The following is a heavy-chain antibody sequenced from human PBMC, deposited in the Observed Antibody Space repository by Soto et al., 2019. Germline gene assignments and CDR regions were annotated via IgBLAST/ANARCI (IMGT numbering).Heavy chain of an antibody. CDR3: ARDVLQTLFDY. V-gene: IGHV3-11*01. Sequence: PGGSLRLSCAASGFTFSDYYMSWIRRAPGKGLEWVSYISSSGSTIYYADSVKGRFTISRDSAKNSLYLQMNSLRAEDTAVYYCARDVLQTLFDYWGQGTLVTVSS. J-gene: IGHJ4*02. CDR1: GFTFSDYY. CDR2: ISSSGSTI. D-gene: IGHD3-16*01.